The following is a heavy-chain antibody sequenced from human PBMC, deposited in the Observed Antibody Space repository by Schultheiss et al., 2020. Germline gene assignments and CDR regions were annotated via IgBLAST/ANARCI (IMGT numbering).Heavy chain of an antibody. D-gene: IGHD2-15*01. J-gene: IGHJ4*02. CDR3: ARVVVAAFSDY. CDR2: IYYSGST. CDR1: GGSISSGGYY. V-gene: IGHV4-31*03. Sequence: SETLSLTCTVSGGSISSGGYYWSWIRQHPGKGLEWIGYIYYSGSTYYNPSLKSRVTISVDTSKNQFSLKLSSVTAADTAVYYCARVVVAAFSDYWGQGTLVTVSS.